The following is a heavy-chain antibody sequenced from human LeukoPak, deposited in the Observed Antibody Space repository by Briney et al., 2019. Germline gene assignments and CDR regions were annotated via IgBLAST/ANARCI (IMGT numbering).Heavy chain of an antibody. Sequence: SETLSLTCTVSGGSISSSSNYWGWIRQPPGKGLEWIGSIYYSGSTYYNPSLKSRVTISVDTSKNQFSLKLSSVTAADTAVYYCASRPYYYDTYYFDYWGQGTLVTVSS. CDR1: GGSISSSSNY. CDR3: ASRPYYYDTYYFDY. D-gene: IGHD3-22*01. J-gene: IGHJ4*02. V-gene: IGHV4-39*01. CDR2: IYYSGST.